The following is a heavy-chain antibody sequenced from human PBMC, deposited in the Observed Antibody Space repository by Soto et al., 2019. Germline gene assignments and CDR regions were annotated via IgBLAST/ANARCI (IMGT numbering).Heavy chain of an antibody. CDR1: GFTFSNAW. V-gene: IGHV3-15*01. D-gene: IGHD4-4*01. Sequence: GGSLRLSCAASGFTFSNAWMSWVRQAPGKGLEWVGRIKSKTDGGTTDYAAPVKGRFTISRDDSKNTLYLQMNSLKTEDTAVYYCTTESTAVTTFDYWGQGTLVTVSS. J-gene: IGHJ4*02. CDR3: TTESTAVTTFDY. CDR2: IKSKTDGGTT.